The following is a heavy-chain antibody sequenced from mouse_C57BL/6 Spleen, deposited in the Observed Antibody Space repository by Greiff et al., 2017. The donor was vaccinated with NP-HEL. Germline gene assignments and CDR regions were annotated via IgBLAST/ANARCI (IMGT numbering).Heavy chain of an antibody. CDR1: GYAFSSSW. J-gene: IGHJ4*01. CDR2: IYPGNGGT. V-gene: IGHV1-82*01. CDR3: ARAQDCGRGDY. Sequence: VQLQQSGPELVKPGASVKISCKASGYAFSSSWMHWVKQRPGPGLEWIGRIYPGNGGTNYNGKFKGKATLTADKSPSPADMHLGSLTSEDAAVDYGARAQDCGRGDYWGQGTAVTVSS.